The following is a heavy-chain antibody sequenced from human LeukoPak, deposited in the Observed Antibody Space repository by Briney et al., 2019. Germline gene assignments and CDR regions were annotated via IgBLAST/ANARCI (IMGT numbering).Heavy chain of an antibody. J-gene: IGHJ4*02. CDR3: VREWAGGLAAAGTRIEGSY. V-gene: IGHV3-7*01. CDR1: EFSASNYW. CDR2: IKQDGSQE. D-gene: IGHD6-13*01. Sequence: GGSLRLSCVVSEFSASNYWMSWVRQVPGKGLEWVANIKQDGSQENYVDSVKGRFTISKDNAKNSVYLKMNGLLVEDTAVYYCVREWAGGLAAAGTRIEGSYWGQGTQVIVSS.